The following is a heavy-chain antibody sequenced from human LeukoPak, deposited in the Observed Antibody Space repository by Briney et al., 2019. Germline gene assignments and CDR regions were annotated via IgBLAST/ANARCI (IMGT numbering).Heavy chain of an antibody. D-gene: IGHD3-22*01. CDR3: ARVAPTLYYYDSSGPRDYYGMDV. V-gene: IGHV3-23*01. CDR1: GFTFTSYA. Sequence: GGSLRLSCAASGFTFTSYAMSWVRQAPGKGLEWVSAISGSGGSTYYADSVKGRFTISRDNSKNTLYLQMNSLRAEDTAVYYCARVAPTLYYYDSSGPRDYYGMDVWGQGTTVTVSS. CDR2: ISGSGGST. J-gene: IGHJ6*02.